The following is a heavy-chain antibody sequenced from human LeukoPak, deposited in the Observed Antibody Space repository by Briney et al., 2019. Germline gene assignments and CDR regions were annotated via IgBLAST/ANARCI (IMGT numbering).Heavy chain of an antibody. J-gene: IGHJ3*02. D-gene: IGHD3-16*01. Sequence: SETLSLTCTVSGGSISSYYWSWIRQPPGKGLECIGYISNSGRTNYNPSLKSLVTTSADTSKKQLSLKLSSVTAADTAVYFCARLGQPNAFDIWGQGTMVTVSS. V-gene: IGHV4-59*08. CDR1: GGSISSYY. CDR3: ARLGQPNAFDI. CDR2: ISNSGRT.